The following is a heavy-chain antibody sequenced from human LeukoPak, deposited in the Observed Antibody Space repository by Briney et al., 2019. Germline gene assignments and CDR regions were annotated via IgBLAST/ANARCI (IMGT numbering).Heavy chain of an antibody. Sequence: GGSLRLSCAASGFTFSNYWMHWVRQAPGKGLVWVSRINGDGSSTTYADSVKGRFTMSKDNAKNTLYLQMSSLRAEDTAVYYCSRGNYSGLNDLWGQGTLVTVSS. D-gene: IGHD3/OR15-3a*01. J-gene: IGHJ5*02. CDR2: INGDGSST. V-gene: IGHV3-74*01. CDR3: SRGNYSGLNDL. CDR1: GFTFSNYW.